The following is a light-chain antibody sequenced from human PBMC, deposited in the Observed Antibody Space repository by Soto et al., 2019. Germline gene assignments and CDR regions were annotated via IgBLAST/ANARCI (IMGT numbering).Light chain of an antibody. V-gene: IGLV2-14*01. CDR2: EVS. CDR3: SSYSGSDTLI. J-gene: IGLJ2*01. CDR1: TSDVGGYNF. Sequence: QSALTQPASVSGSPGQSITISCTGTTSDVGGYNFVSWYQQHPGKAPKLIIYEVSNRPSGISNRFSGSKSGNTASLTISGLQAEDEADYYCSSYSGSDTLIFGGGTQLTVL.